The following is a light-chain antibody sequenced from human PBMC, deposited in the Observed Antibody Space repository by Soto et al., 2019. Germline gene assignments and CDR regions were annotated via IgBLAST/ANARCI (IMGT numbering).Light chain of an antibody. J-gene: IGKJ1*01. V-gene: IGKV1-27*01. CDR2: TAS. CDR1: QGISNY. Sequence: DLQMTQSPSSLSASVGDRVTMTCRAIQGISNYLAWYQQKPGKVPKLLIYTASTLQSGVPSRFSGSGSGTDFTLTISSLQPEDVATYYCQKYNNAPWTFGQGTKVDIK. CDR3: QKYNNAPWT.